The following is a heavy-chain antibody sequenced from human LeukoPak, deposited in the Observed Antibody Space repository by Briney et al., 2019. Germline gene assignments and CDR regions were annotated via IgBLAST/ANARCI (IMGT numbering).Heavy chain of an antibody. V-gene: IGHV3-53*01. D-gene: IGHD2-2*02. CDR3: AKDLGYQLLYSFYYYGMDV. CDR1: GFTVSSNY. Sequence: GGSLRLSCAASGFTVSSNYMSWVRQAPGKGLEWVSVIYSGGSTYYADSVKGRFTISRDNSKNTLYLQMNSLRAEDTAVYYCAKDLGYQLLYSFYYYGMDVWGQGTTVTVSS. CDR2: IYSGGST. J-gene: IGHJ6*02.